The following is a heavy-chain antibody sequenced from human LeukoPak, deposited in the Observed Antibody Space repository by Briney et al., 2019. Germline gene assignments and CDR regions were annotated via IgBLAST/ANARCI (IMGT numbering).Heavy chain of an antibody. CDR1: GFTFSSYA. CDR2: ISGSGGST. J-gene: IGHJ4*02. D-gene: IGHD6-25*01. Sequence: GGSLRLSCAASGFTFSSYAMSWVRQAPGKGLEWVSAISGSGGSTYYADSVKGRFIISRDNSKNTLYLQMSSLRAEDTAVYYCTKDRIAAAGEYDYWGQGTLVTVSS. V-gene: IGHV3-23*01. CDR3: TKDRIAAAGEYDY.